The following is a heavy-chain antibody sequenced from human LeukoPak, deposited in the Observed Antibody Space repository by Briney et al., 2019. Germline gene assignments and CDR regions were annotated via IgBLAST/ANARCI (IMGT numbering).Heavy chain of an antibody. CDR1: GYSFTGHY. CDR3: ARAPYCTNGVCSFDY. Sequence: ASVKVSCKTSGYSFTGHYMHWVRQAPGQGLEWMGWINPNSGGTNYEQNFQGRVTMTRDTSSSTVYMELSSLRSDDTAVYYCARAPYCTNGVCSFDYWGQGTLVTVSS. V-gene: IGHV1-2*02. D-gene: IGHD2-8*01. J-gene: IGHJ4*02. CDR2: INPNSGGT.